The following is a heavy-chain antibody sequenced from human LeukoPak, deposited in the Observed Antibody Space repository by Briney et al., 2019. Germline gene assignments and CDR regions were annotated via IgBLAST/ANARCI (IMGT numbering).Heavy chain of an antibody. CDR3: ARVPDNWGLRRYFDY. CDR2: IIPIFGTA. Sequence: SVKVSCKASGGTFSSYAISWVRQAPGQGLEWMGGIIPIFGTANYAQKFQGRVTITADESTSTAYMELSSLRSEDTAVYYCARVPDNWGLRRYFDYWGQGTLVTVSS. CDR1: GGTFSSYA. V-gene: IGHV1-69*13. J-gene: IGHJ4*02. D-gene: IGHD7-27*01.